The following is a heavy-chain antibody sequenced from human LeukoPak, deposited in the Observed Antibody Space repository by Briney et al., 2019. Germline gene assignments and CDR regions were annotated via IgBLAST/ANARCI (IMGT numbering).Heavy chain of an antibody. CDR2: IIPVFGTA. CDR3: ARSQDSSGFY. D-gene: IGHD3-22*01. CDR1: GYTFTGYY. J-gene: IGHJ4*02. V-gene: IGHV1-69*13. Sequence: WASVKVSCKASGYTFTGYYMHWVRQAPGQGLEWMGGIIPVFGTANYAQTFQGRVTITADESTSTAYMELSSLRSEDTAVYYCARSQDSSGFYWGQGTLVTVSS.